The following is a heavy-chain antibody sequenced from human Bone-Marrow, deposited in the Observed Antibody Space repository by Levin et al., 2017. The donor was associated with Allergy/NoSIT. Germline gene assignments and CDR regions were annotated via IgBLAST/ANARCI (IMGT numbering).Heavy chain of an antibody. CDR1: GGTLSNYA. J-gene: IGHJ4*02. CDR3: ARARGGFYGSGSFDF. V-gene: IGHV1-69*13. D-gene: IGHD3-10*01. Sequence: VKVSCKASGGTLSNYAISWVRQAPGQGLEWMGGIIPAFGSTNYAQKFQGRVTITADESTRTSHMELRSLRFEDTAVYYCARARGGFYGSGSFDFWGQGTLVTVSS. CDR2: IIPAFGST.